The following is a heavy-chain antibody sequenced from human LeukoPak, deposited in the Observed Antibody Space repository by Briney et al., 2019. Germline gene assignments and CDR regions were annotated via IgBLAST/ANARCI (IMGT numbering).Heavy chain of an antibody. V-gene: IGHV1-69*13. Sequence: PVKLSCKPFEGTFSSYAISWVRQAPRHGREWWGGFIPIFGTANYAQKFQGRVTITADESTSTAYMELSSLRSEDTAVYYCAGTLAKQGQWLVLRLGFDYWGQGTLVTVSS. J-gene: IGHJ4*02. CDR2: FIPIFGTA. CDR3: AGTLAKQGQWLVLRLGFDY. CDR1: EGTFSSYA. D-gene: IGHD6-19*01.